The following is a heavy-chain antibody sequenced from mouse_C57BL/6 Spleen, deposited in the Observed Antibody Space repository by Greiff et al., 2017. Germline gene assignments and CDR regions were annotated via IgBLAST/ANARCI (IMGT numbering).Heavy chain of an antibody. CDR3: AREDYDGYYAMDY. Sequence: VQLKESGPGLVKPSQSLSLTCSVTGYSITSGYYWNWIRQFPGNKLEWMGYISYDGSNNYNPSLKNRISITRDTSKNQFFLKLNSVTTEDTATYYCAREDYDGYYAMDYWGQGTSVTVSS. D-gene: IGHD2-3*01. J-gene: IGHJ4*01. CDR1: GYSITSGYY. V-gene: IGHV3-6*01. CDR2: ISYDGSN.